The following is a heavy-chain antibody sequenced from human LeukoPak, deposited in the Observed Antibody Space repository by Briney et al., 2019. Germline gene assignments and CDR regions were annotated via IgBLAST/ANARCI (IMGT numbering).Heavy chain of an antibody. J-gene: IGHJ4*02. D-gene: IGHD2-2*02. Sequence: PGGSLRLSCAASGFTFSSYAMSWVRQAPGKGLEWVSAISGNGGSTYYADSVKGRFTISRDNSKNTLYLQTNSLRAEDTAVYYCAKDLKRSYCSSTSCYTWFDYWGQGTLVTVSS. CDR1: GFTFSSYA. V-gene: IGHV3-23*01. CDR3: AKDLKRSYCSSTSCYTWFDY. CDR2: ISGNGGST.